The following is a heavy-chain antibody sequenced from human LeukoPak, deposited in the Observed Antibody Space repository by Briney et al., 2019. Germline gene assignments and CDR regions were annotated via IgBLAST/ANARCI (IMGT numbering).Heavy chain of an antibody. D-gene: IGHD5-18*01. J-gene: IGHJ3*02. V-gene: IGHV4-38-2*02. CDR1: GYSITSGYY. CDR2: IYHTGST. Sequence: NPSETLSLTCTVSGYSITSGYYWGWIRQPPGKGLEWIGSIYHTGSTYYNPSLKSRVTISVDTSKNQFSLKLSSVTAAGTAVYYCARRRRYYAFDIWGQGTMVTVSS. CDR3: ARRRRYYAFDI.